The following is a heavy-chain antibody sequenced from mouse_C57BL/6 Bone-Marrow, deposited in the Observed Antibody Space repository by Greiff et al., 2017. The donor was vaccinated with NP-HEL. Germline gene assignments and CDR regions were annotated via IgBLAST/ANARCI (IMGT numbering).Heavy chain of an antibody. D-gene: IGHD2-3*01. CDR1: GYTFTSYW. CDR3: AREDDGYYWFAY. V-gene: IGHV1-72*01. Sequence: VQLQQPGAELVKPGASVKLSCKASGYTFTSYWMHWVKQRPGRSLEWIGRIDPNSGGTKYNEKFKSKATLTVDKPSSTAYMQLSSLTSEDSAVYYCAREDDGYYWFAYWGQGTLVTVSA. CDR2: IDPNSGGT. J-gene: IGHJ3*01.